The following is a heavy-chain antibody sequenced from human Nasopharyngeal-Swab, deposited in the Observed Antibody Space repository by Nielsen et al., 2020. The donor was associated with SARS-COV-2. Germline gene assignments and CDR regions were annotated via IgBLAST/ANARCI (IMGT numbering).Heavy chain of an antibody. Sequence: GESLKISCAASGFTFSDYYMSWIRQAPGKGLEWVSSISGTSTYIYYADSVKGRFTVSRDNARNSLYLQMNSLTGDDTAVYYCARDLVSSWRAIGNWYFDLWGRGTLVTVSS. CDR2: ISGTSTYI. CDR3: ARDLVSSWRAIGNWYFDL. CDR1: GFTFSDYY. J-gene: IGHJ2*01. D-gene: IGHD6-13*01. V-gene: IGHV3-11*06.